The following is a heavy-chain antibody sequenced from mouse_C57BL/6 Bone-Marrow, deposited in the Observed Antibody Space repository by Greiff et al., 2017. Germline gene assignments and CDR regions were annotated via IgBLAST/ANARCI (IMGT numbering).Heavy chain of an antibody. J-gene: IGHJ2*01. CDR2: IDPEDGET. V-gene: IGHV14-2*01. CDR3: TRSLIYYGMNY. D-gene: IGHD1-1*01. CDR1: GFNINDYY. Sequence: VHVKQSGAELVKPGASVKLSCTASGFNINDYYIHWVKQRTEQGLEWIGSIDPEDGETKYTPKFQDKATITDDTSSNTAYLQLSSLTSEDTAVYCCTRSLIYYGMNYWGQGTTLTVSS.